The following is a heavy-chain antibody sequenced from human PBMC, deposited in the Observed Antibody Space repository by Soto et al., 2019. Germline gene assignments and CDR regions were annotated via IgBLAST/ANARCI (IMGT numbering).Heavy chain of an antibody. CDR1: GGSISSYY. D-gene: IGHD6-6*01. Sequence: SETLSLTCTVSGGSISSYYWSWIRQPPGKGLEWIGYIYYSGSTNYNPSLKSRVTISADTSKNQFSLKLSSVTAADTAVYYCARSYSSYVLDWFDPWGQGTLVTVSS. CDR3: ARSYSSYVLDWFDP. CDR2: IYYSGST. J-gene: IGHJ5*02. V-gene: IGHV4-59*01.